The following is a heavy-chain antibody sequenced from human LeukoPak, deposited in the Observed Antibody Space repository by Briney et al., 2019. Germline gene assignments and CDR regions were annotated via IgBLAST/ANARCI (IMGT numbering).Heavy chain of an antibody. Sequence: PGGSLRLSCAASGFTFSGSAMHWVRQAPGKGLESVSRINTDGTVTTYADSVKGRFTVSRDNADNTMFLQMNSVRDEDTAVYYCATKQWLAPPPDSWGQGTPVTVSS. D-gene: IGHD6-19*01. CDR3: ATKQWLAPPPDS. V-gene: IGHV3-74*01. J-gene: IGHJ4*02. CDR1: GFTFSGSA. CDR2: INTDGTVT.